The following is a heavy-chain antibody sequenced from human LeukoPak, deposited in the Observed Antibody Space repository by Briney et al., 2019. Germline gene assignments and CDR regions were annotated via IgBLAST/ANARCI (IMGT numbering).Heavy chain of an antibody. CDR1: GFTFDDYG. D-gene: IGHD5-24*01. CDR3: ARGDGYNSITPLFDY. CDR2: INWNGGST. V-gene: IGHV3-20*04. J-gene: IGHJ4*02. Sequence: PGGSLRLSCAASGFTFDDYGMSWVRQAPGKGLEWVSGINWNGGSTGYADSVKGRFTISRDNAKNSLYLQMNSLRAEDTALYYCARGDGYNSITPLFDYWGQGTLVTVSS.